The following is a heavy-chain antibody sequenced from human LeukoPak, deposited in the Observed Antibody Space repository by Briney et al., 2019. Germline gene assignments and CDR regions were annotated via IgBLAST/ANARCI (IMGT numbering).Heavy chain of an antibody. Sequence: PGGSLRLSCAASGFTFSSYSMNWVRQAPGKGLEWVSSISSSSSYIYYADSVKGRFTISRDNAKNSLYLQMNSLRAEDTAVCYCAKWGGDGRGVWGKGTTVTVSS. CDR3: AKWGGDGRGV. CDR2: ISSSSSYI. J-gene: IGHJ6*04. V-gene: IGHV3-21*01. D-gene: IGHD3-10*01. CDR1: GFTFSSYS.